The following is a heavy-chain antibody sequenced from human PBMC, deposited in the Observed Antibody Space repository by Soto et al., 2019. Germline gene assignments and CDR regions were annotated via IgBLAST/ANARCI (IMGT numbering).Heavy chain of an antibody. CDR3: TKDPSSSSENRGY. CDR1: GFTFTYAW. D-gene: IGHD6-6*01. V-gene: IGHV3-15*07. J-gene: IGHJ4*02. Sequence: EEHLVESGGGLVKPGESLRLSCAASGFTFTYAWMNWVRQAPGKGPEWVGRIKPIADGGTTDYAAPVKGRFTILRDDSKNTLYLQMNSLKTEDTAVYYCTKDPSSSSENRGYWGQGTLVTVSS. CDR2: IKPIADGGTT.